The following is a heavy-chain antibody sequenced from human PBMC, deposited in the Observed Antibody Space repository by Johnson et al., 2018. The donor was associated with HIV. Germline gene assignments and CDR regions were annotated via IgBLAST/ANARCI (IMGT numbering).Heavy chain of an antibody. Sequence: EQLVESGGGLVQPGGSLRLSCAASGFTVSSNYMSWVRQGPGKGLEWVSVIYIGGRTYYADSVKGRFTLSRDNSKNTLYLQMNSLKTEDTDVYYLTTVLRYDILTGYWLGAFDIWGQGTMVTVA. D-gene: IGHD3-9*01. CDR2: IYIGGRT. J-gene: IGHJ3*02. CDR1: GFTVSSNY. CDR3: TTVLRYDILTGYWLGAFDI. V-gene: IGHV3-66*01.